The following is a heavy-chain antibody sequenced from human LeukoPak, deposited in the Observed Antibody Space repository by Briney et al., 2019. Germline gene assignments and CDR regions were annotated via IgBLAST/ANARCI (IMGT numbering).Heavy chain of an antibody. CDR1: GYTFTGYY. CDR3: ASSIVYCSSTSCYFN. D-gene: IGHD2-2*01. J-gene: IGHJ4*02. V-gene: IGHV1-2*02. CDR2: INPNSGGT. Sequence: GASVKVSCKASGYTFTGYYLHWVRRAPGQGPEWMGWINPNSGGTNYAQKFQGRVTMTRDTSISTAYMELSRLRSDDTAVYYCASSIVYCSSTSCYFNWGQGTLVTVSS.